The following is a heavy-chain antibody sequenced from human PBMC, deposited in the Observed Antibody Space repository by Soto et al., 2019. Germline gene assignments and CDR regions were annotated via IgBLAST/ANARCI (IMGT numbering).Heavy chain of an antibody. Sequence: SETLSLTCAVYGGSFSGYYWSWIRQPPGKGLEWIGEINHSGSTNYNPSLKSRVTISVDTSKNQFSLKLSSVTAADTAVYYCARGRRGSGSYPSLRLNYYYYYMDVWGKGTTVTVSS. J-gene: IGHJ6*03. V-gene: IGHV4-34*01. CDR3: ARGRRGSGSYPSLRLNYYYYYMDV. D-gene: IGHD3-10*01. CDR2: INHSGST. CDR1: GGSFSGYY.